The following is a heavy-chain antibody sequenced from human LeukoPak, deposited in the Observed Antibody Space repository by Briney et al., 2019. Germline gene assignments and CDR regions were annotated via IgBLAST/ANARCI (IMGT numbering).Heavy chain of an antibody. CDR1: GFTVSSNY. Sequence: PGGSLRLSCAASGFTVSSNYMSWVREALGRGLEWVSVIYSGGSTYYADSVKGRFTISRDNSKNTLYLHMNSLRAEDTAVYYCARDMGGYWGQGTLVTVSS. CDR3: ARDMGGY. J-gene: IGHJ4*02. CDR2: IYSGGST. D-gene: IGHD3-16*01. V-gene: IGHV3-66*02.